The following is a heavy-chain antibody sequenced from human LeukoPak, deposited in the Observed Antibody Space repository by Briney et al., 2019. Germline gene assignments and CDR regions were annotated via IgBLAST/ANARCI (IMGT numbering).Heavy chain of an antibody. CDR1: GGSFSGYY. J-gene: IGHJ5*02. CDR2: INHSGST. Sequence: SETLSLTCAVYGGSFSGYYWSWIRQPPGKGLEWIGEINHSGSTNYNLSLKSRVTISVDTSKNQFSLKLSSVTAADTAVYYCARGSTVTNNWFDPWGQGTLVTVSS. V-gene: IGHV4-34*01. CDR3: ARGSTVTNNWFDP. D-gene: IGHD4-11*01.